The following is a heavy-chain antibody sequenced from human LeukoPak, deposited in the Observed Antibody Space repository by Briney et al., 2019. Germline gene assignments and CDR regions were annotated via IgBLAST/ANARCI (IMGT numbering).Heavy chain of an antibody. CDR2: ISANGAGT. Sequence: GGSLRLSCAASRFTFGTYAMTWVRQTPGKGLGWVSTISANGAGTYYADSVKGRFTISRDNSKNTLYLQMNSLRAEDTAVYYCAKDSYPASFPPDIVVVPAAMGAAAAGSNEFDYWGQGTLVTVSS. CDR1: RFTFGTYA. J-gene: IGHJ4*02. D-gene: IGHD2-2*01. CDR3: AKDSYPASFPPDIVVVPAAMGAAAAGSNEFDY. V-gene: IGHV3-23*01.